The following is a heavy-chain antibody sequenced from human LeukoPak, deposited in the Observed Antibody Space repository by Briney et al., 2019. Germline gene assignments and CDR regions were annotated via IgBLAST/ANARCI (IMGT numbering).Heavy chain of an antibody. J-gene: IGHJ5*02. CDR3: ARGRDIVVVPAAMRFDP. D-gene: IGHD2-2*01. Sequence: PGGSLRLSCAASGFTFSSYSMNWVRQAPGKGLEWVSSISSSSYIYYADSVKGRFTISRDNAKNSLYLQMNSLRAEDTAVYYCARGRDIVVVPAAMRFDPWGQRTLVTVSS. CDR1: GFTFSSYS. CDR2: ISSSSYI. V-gene: IGHV3-21*01.